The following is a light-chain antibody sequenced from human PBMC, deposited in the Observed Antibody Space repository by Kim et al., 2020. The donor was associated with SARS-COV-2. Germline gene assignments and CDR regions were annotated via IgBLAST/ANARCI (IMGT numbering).Light chain of an antibody. CDR2: AAS. CDR3: QQSYSSSCT. CDR1: QSITSY. J-gene: IGKJ2*02. Sequence: DIQMTQSPSSLSASVGDRVTITCRAGQSITSYLNWYQQKPGKAPKLLIYAASTLQSGVPSRFSGSGSGTDFTLTISSLQPEDFATYYCQQSYSSSCTFGQGTKLEI. V-gene: IGKV1-39*01.